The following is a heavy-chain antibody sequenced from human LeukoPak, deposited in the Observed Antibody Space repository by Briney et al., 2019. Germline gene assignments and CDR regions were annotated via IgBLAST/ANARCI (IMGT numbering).Heavy chain of an antibody. CDR3: ARAQTVTTALDY. J-gene: IGHJ4*02. CDR2: ISSSGSTI. Sequence: PGGSLRLSCAPSGFTFSSYEINWVRQAPGKGLEGVSYISSSGSTIYYADSVKGRFTISRDNAKNSLYLQMNSLRAEDTAVYYCARAQTVTTALDYWGQGTLVTVSS. V-gene: IGHV3-48*03. CDR1: GFTFSSYE. D-gene: IGHD4-17*01.